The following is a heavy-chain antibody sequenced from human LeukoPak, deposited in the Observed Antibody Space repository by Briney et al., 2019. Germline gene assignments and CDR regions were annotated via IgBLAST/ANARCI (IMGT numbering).Heavy chain of an antibody. CDR2: ISGNGAST. V-gene: IGHV3-23*01. Sequence: GGSLRLSCAASGFTFGSYAMSWVRQAPGKGLEWVSSISGNGASTYYADSLKGRFTISRDNSHSTVYLQVNNLRVEDTAVYYCAKDYEFWSGYLDHWGQGTLVIVSS. CDR1: GFTFGSYA. CDR3: AKDYEFWSGYLDH. D-gene: IGHD3-3*01. J-gene: IGHJ5*02.